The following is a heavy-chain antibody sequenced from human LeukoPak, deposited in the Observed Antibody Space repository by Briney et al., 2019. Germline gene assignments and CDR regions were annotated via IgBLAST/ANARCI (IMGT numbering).Heavy chain of an antibody. Sequence: GESLKISCKGSGYSFTSYWIGWVRQMPGKGLEWMGIIYPGDSDTRYSPSFQGQVTISADKSISTAYLQWSSLKASDTAMYYCARQAVAAKINYYYYMDVWGKGTTVTISS. CDR1: GYSFTSYW. J-gene: IGHJ6*03. CDR3: ARQAVAAKINYYYYMDV. V-gene: IGHV5-51*01. CDR2: IYPGDSDT. D-gene: IGHD6-19*01.